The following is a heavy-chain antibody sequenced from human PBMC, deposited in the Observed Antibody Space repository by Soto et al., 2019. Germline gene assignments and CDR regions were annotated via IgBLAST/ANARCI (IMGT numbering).Heavy chain of an antibody. V-gene: IGHV5-51*01. CDR3: ARHDIVVLSDARYYYYYMDV. Sequence: GESLKISCKGSGCSFTSYWIGWVRQMPGKGLEWMGIIYPGDSDTRYSPSFQGQVTISADKSISTAYLQWSSLKASDTAMYYCARHDIVVLSDARYYYYYMDVCGKRTTVTVSS. J-gene: IGHJ6*03. CDR1: GCSFTSYW. CDR2: IYPGDSDT. D-gene: IGHD2-2*01.